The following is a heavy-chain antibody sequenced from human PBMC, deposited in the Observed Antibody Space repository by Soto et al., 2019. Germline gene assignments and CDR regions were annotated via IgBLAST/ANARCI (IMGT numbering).Heavy chain of an antibody. CDR1: GGSISSYY. CDR3: ARARLAPKPDFDY. CDR2: IYYSGST. J-gene: IGHJ4*02. V-gene: IGHV4-59*01. Sequence: KPSETLSLTCTVSGGSISSYYWSWIRQPPGKGLEWIGYIYYSGSTNYNPSLKSRVTISVDTSKNQFSLKLSSVTAADTAVYYCARARLAPKPDFDYWGQGTLVTVSS.